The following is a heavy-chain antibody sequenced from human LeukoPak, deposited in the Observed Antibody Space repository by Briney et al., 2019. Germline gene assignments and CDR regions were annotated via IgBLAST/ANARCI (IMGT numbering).Heavy chain of an antibody. J-gene: IGHJ6*03. CDR2: IYPGDSDT. CDR1: GYSFTSYW. Sequence: PGESLKISCKGSGYSFTSYWIGWVRQMPGKGLEWMGKIYPGDSDTRYSPSFQGQVTISADKSISTAYLQWSNLKASDTAMFYCAKYSSSWYDYYMDVWGKGTTVTVSS. V-gene: IGHV5-51*01. CDR3: AKYSSSWYDYYMDV. D-gene: IGHD6-13*01.